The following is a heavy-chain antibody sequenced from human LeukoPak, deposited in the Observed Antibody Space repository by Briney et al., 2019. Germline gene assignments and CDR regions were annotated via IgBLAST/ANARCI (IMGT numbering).Heavy chain of an antibody. Sequence: PSETLSLTCAVYGGSFSGYYCSWIRQPPGKGLGWIGEITHNGSTSYNPSLKGRVTISVDTSKNHFYLKLSSVTDADTAVYYCKRVAHSSSWYFFDSWGQGTLVTVSS. CDR2: ITHNGST. J-gene: IGHJ4*02. CDR1: GGSFSGYY. CDR3: KRVAHSSSWYFFDS. V-gene: IGHV4-34*01. D-gene: IGHD6-13*01.